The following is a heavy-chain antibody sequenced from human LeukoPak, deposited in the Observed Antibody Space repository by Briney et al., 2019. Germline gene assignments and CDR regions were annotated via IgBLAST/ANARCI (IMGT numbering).Heavy chain of an antibody. CDR1: GFTVSTNY. CDR2: IYSGGST. Sequence: PGGSLRLSCAASGFTVSTNYMSWVRQAPGKGLEWVSVIYSGGSTYYADSVKGRFTFSRDNSKNTLYLQMNSLRAEDRAVYSCARDHSPEYNSSAGYFQLWGQGTLVTVSS. CDR3: ARDHSPEYNSSAGYFQL. J-gene: IGHJ1*01. V-gene: IGHV3-66*01. D-gene: IGHD6-6*01.